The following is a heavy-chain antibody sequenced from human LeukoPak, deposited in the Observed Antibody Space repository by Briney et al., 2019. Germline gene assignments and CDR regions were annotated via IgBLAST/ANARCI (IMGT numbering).Heavy chain of an antibody. Sequence: GGSLRLSCAASGFTFSSYAMHWVRQAPGKGLEWVSYISSSGSTLYYADSVKGRFTISRDNAKNSLYLQMNSLRAEDTAVYYCARAPSNAHFDYWGQGTLVTVSS. D-gene: IGHD3-3*02. CDR1: GFTFSSYA. J-gene: IGHJ4*02. CDR2: ISSSGSTL. V-gene: IGHV3-48*04. CDR3: ARAPSNAHFDY.